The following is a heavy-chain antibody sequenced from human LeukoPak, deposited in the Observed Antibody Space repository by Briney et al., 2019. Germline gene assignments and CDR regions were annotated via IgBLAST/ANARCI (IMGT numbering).Heavy chain of an antibody. J-gene: IGHJ3*02. CDR2: IYHSGST. V-gene: IGHV4-30-2*01. CDR1: GGSISSGGYS. CDR3: ARGDGSGSCAFDI. Sequence: SETLSLTCAVSGGSISSGGYSWSWIRQPPGKGLEWIGYIYHSGSTYYNPSLKSRVTISVDRSMNQFSLKLSSVTAADTAVYYCARGDGSGSCAFDIWGQGTMVTVSS. D-gene: IGHD3-10*01.